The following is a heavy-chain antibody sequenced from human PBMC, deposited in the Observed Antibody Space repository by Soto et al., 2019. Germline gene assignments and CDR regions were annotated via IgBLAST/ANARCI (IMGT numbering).Heavy chain of an antibody. CDR2: ISSSSSYT. CDR1: GFTFSDYY. CDR3: ARDVDTAMALDV. J-gene: IGHJ6*02. Sequence: LRLSCAASGFTFSDYYMSWIRQAPGKGLEWVSYISSSSSYTNYADSVKGRFTISRDNAKNSLYLQMNSLRAEDTAVYYCARDVDTAMALDVWGQGTTVTVSS. D-gene: IGHD5-18*01. V-gene: IGHV3-11*06.